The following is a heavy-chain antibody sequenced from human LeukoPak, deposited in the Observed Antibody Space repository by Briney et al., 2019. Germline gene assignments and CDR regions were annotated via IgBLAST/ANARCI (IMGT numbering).Heavy chain of an antibody. CDR1: GGSISNYY. D-gene: IGHD4-17*01. V-gene: IGHV4-4*07. Sequence: SETLSLTCTVSGGSISNYYLSWIRQPAGKGLEWIGRIYISGSTNYNPSLKSRVTMSVDTSKNQFSLNLSSVTAADTAVYYCAREPTVTLWDYYMDVWGKGTTVTISS. CDR3: AREPTVTLWDYYMDV. J-gene: IGHJ6*03. CDR2: IYISGST.